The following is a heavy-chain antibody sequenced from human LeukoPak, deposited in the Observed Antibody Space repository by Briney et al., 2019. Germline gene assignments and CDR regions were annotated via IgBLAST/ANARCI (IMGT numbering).Heavy chain of an antibody. CDR1: GFTFSNSD. CDR2: ISGSGGST. V-gene: IGHV3-23*01. CDR3: AKGPIKYTTSSDYFDY. J-gene: IGHJ4*02. D-gene: IGHD6-6*01. Sequence: PGGSLRLSCAASGFTFSNSDMSWVRQAPGKGLEWVSAISGSGGSTDYADSVKGRFSVSRDNSRNTVYLQMNSLRAEDTAVYYCAKGPIKYTTSSDYFDYWGQGTLVTVSS.